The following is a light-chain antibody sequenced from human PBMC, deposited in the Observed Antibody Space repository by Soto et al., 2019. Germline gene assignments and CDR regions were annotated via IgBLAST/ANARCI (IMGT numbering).Light chain of an antibody. CDR2: SAS. V-gene: IGKV3-15*01. Sequence: EVVMTQSPATLSVSPGDRATLSCRASQSVDTNVVWYQQKPGQPPRLLVHSASIRATGVPARFTGIWSGTEFTLAISGLHSEDFAIYYCQQYYNCVPYTFRQGTRLQIK. J-gene: IGKJ2*01. CDR3: QQYYNCVPYT. CDR1: QSVDTN.